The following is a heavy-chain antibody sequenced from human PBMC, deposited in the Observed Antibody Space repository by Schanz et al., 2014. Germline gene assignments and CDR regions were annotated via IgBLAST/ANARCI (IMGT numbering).Heavy chain of an antibody. D-gene: IGHD3-10*01. V-gene: IGHV3-23*01. Sequence: EMQLLESGGGLVEPGGSLRLSCAASGFSFSSYAMGWVRQARGKGLEWVSAMNESHSTIYYADSVKGRFTISRDNAKNTLYLQMNSLRAEDTAVYYCAKGRFGELSAFDIWGQGTMVTVSS. J-gene: IGHJ3*02. CDR2: MNESHSTI. CDR3: AKGRFGELSAFDI. CDR1: GFSFSSYA.